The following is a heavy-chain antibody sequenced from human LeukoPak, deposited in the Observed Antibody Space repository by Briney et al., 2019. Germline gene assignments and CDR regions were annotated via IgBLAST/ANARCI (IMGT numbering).Heavy chain of an antibody. CDR3: AGSGRYGDYGVCDY. V-gene: IGHV4-34*01. J-gene: IGHJ4*02. CDR2: VNHSGST. D-gene: IGHD4-17*01. Sequence: PSETLSLTCAVYNGSFSDYYWSWIRQPPGKGLEWIGEVNHSGSTNYNPSLKSRVTISVDTSKNQFSLKLSSVTAADTAVYYCAGSGRYGDYGVCDYWGQGTLVTVSS. CDR1: NGSFSDYY.